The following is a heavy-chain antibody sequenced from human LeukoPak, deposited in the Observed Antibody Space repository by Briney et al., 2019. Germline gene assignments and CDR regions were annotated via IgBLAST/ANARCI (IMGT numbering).Heavy chain of an antibody. Sequence: PGRSLRLSCAASGFTFDDYAMHWVRHAPGKGLEWVSGISWNSGSIGYADSVKGRFTISRDNAKNPLYLQMNSLRAEDTALYYCAKDRFLAAAGLFDYWGQGTLVTVSS. D-gene: IGHD6-13*01. CDR2: ISWNSGSI. V-gene: IGHV3-9*01. CDR1: GFTFDDYA. CDR3: AKDRFLAAAGLFDY. J-gene: IGHJ4*02.